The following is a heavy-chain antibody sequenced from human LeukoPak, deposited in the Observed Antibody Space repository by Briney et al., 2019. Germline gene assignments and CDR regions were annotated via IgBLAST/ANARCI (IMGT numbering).Heavy chain of an antibody. CDR3: ANSGRGSYDFWSGRPNYGMDV. CDR2: ISGSGGST. J-gene: IGHJ6*02. Sequence: GGSLRLSCAASGFTFSSYAMSWVRQAPGKGLEWVSAISGSGGSTYYADSVKGRFTISRDNSKNTLYLQMNSLRAEDTAVYHCANSGRGSYDFWSGRPNYGMDVWGQGTTVTVSS. D-gene: IGHD3-3*01. CDR1: GFTFSSYA. V-gene: IGHV3-23*01.